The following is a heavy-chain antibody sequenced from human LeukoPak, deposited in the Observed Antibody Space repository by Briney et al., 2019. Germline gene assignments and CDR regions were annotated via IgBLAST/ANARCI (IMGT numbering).Heavy chain of an antibody. V-gene: IGHV1-69*13. Sequence: ASVKVSCAASGGTFSSYAISWVRQAPGQGLEWMGGIIPIFGTANYAQKFQGRVTITADESTSTAYMELSSLRCEDTAVYYCARGLFGDSSCRELDHWGQGTLVTVSS. D-gene: IGHD3-22*01. J-gene: IGHJ4*02. CDR2: IIPIFGTA. CDR1: GGTFSSYA. CDR3: ARGLFGDSSCRELDH.